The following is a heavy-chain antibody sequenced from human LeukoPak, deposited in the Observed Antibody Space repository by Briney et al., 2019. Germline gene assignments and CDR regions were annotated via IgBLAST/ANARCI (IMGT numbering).Heavy chain of an antibody. V-gene: IGHV3-48*04. Sequence: PGGSLRLSCAASGFSFGSYGLSWVRQTPGKGLQWVSYISGNGGTTHYADSVEGRFTISRDNAKNSLYLQMNSLRAEDTAVYYCARADYYYYYMDVWGKGTTVTVSS. J-gene: IGHJ6*03. CDR3: ARADYYYYYMDV. CDR2: ISGNGGTT. CDR1: GFSFGSYG.